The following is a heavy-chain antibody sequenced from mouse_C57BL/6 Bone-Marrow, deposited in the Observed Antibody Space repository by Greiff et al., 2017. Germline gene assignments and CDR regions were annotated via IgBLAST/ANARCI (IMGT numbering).Heavy chain of an antibody. V-gene: IGHV5-17*01. J-gene: IGHJ4*01. CDR3: ARYDWYYAMDY. D-gene: IGHD2-12*01. CDR1: GFTFSDYG. CDR2: ISSGSSTI. Sequence: EVQLVESGGGLVKPGGSLKLSCAASGFTFSDYGMHWVRQAPEKGLEWVAYISSGSSTIYYADTVKGRFTISRDNAKNTLFLQMTSLRSEDTAMXYCARYDWYYAMDYWGQGTSVTVSS.